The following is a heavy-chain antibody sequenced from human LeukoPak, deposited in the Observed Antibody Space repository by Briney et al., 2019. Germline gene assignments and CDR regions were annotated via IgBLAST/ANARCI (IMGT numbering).Heavy chain of an antibody. Sequence: TLSLTCTVSGGSISSGSYYRSWIRQPAGKGLEWIGRIYTSGSTNYNPSLKSRVTISVDTSKNQFSLKLSSVTATDTAVYYCAGVLWFGESYYFDYWGRGTLVTVSS. V-gene: IGHV4-61*02. CDR2: IYTSGST. CDR1: GGSISSGSYY. CDR3: AGVLWFGESYYFDY. J-gene: IGHJ4*02. D-gene: IGHD3-10*01.